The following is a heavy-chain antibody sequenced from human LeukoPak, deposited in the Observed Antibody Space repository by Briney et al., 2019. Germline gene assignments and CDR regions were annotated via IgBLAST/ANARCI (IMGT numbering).Heavy chain of an antibody. D-gene: IGHD6-19*01. CDR3: ARVGSSGWYNYFDY. CDR1: GGSISSYY. V-gene: IGHV4-59*01. CDR2: IYYSGST. J-gene: IGHJ4*02. Sequence: SEALSLTXTVSGGSISSYYWSWIRQPPGKGLEWIGYIYYSGSTNYNPSLKSRVTISVGTSKNQFSLKLSSVTAADTAVYYCARVGSSGWYNYFDYWGQGTLVTVSS.